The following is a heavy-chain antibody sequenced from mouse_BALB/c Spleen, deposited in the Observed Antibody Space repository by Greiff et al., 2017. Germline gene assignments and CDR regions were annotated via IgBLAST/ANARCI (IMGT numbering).Heavy chain of an antibody. CDR1: GFTFNTYA. D-gene: IGHD2-4*01. CDR3: VRHYDYDRDYYAMDY. V-gene: IGHV10-1*02. Sequence: DVQLVESGGGLVQPKGSLKLSCAASGFTFNTYAMNWVRQAPGKGLEWVARIRSKSNNYATYYADSVKDRFTISRDDSQSMLYLQMNNLKTEDTAMYYCVRHYDYDRDYYAMDYWGQGTSVTVSS. J-gene: IGHJ4*01. CDR2: IRSKSNNYAT.